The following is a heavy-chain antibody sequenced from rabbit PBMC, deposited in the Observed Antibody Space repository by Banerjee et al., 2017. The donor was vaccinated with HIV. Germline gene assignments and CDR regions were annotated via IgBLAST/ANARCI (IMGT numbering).Heavy chain of an antibody. V-gene: IGHV1S7*01. CDR3: VRVVAGVYFNL. CDR2: IDPVFGST. CDR1: GIHFSSYG. Sequence: QLEESGGDLVKPEGSLKLSCKASGIHFSSYGMSWVRQAPGKGLEWIGYIDPVFGSTLYADWVNGRFTISSHNAQNTLYLQLNSLTAADTATYFCVRVVAGVYFNLWGQGTLVTVS. J-gene: IGHJ4*01. D-gene: IGHD4-1*01.